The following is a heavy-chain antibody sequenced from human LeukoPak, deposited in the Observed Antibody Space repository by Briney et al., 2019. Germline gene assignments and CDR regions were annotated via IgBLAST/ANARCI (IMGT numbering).Heavy chain of an antibody. CDR1: GFTVSSNY. CDR3: ARWEGYCTSTSCYHFDY. D-gene: IGHD2-2*01. J-gene: IGHJ4*02. CDR2: IYSGGST. V-gene: IGHV3-66*02. Sequence: GGSLRLSCAASGFTVSSNYMSWVRQAPGKGLECVSVIYSGGSTYYADSVKGRFTISRDNSKNTLYLQMNSLRAEDTAVYYCARWEGYCTSTSCYHFDYWGQGTLVTVSS.